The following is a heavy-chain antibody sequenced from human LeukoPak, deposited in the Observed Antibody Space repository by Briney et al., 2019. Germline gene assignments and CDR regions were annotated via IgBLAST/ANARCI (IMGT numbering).Heavy chain of an antibody. D-gene: IGHD5-24*01. J-gene: IGHJ4*02. CDR1: GGSISSYY. V-gene: IGHV4-59*01. CDR3: ARDALDGYNGY. Sequence: SETLSLTCTVSGGSISSYYWSWIRQPPGKGLEWIGYIYYSGGTNYNPSLKSRVTISVDTSKNQFSLKLSSVTAADTAVYYCARDALDGYNGYWGQGTLVTVSS. CDR2: IYYSGGT.